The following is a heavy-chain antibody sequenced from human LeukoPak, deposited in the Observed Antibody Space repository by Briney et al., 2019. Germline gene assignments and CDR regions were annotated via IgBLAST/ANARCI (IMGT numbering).Heavy chain of an antibody. D-gene: IGHD2/OR15-2a*01. J-gene: IGHJ4*02. V-gene: IGHV4-61*02. CDR2: IYTSGST. CDR3: ARDFYGGLVDY. CDR1: GGSISSGSYY. Sequence: SQTLSLTCTVSGGSISSGSYYWSWIRQPAGKGLEWVGRIYTSGSTNYNPSLKSRVTISVDTSKNQFSLKLSSVTAADTAVYYCARDFYGGLVDYWGQGTLVIVSS.